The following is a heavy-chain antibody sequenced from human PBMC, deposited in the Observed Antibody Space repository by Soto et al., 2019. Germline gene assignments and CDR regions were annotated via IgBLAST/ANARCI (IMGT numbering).Heavy chain of an antibody. D-gene: IGHD3-16*01. CDR3: AKEDWGASRSDDAFDI. V-gene: IGHV3-23*01. J-gene: IGHJ3*02. CDR2: LNGGGGTT. CDR1: GFSFSSYV. Sequence: EVQLLESGGGLVQPGGSLRLSCAASGFSFSSYVMSWVRQAPGKGLEWVSALNGGGGTTYYADSVKGRFTISRDNSKNTLYLQMNRLRAEDTAIYYCAKEDWGASRSDDAFDIWGQGTMVSVSS.